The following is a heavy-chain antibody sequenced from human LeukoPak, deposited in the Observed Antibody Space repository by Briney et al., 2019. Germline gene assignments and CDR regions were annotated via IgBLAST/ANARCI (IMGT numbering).Heavy chain of an antibody. Sequence: PGGSLRLSCAASGFTFSGSAMHWVRQAPGKGLEWVGRIRSKANSYATAYAASVKGRFTISRDDSKNTAYLQMNSLKTEDTAVYYCTCIAVAGKTNYYYYMDVWGKGTTVTVSS. D-gene: IGHD6-19*01. V-gene: IGHV3-73*01. J-gene: IGHJ6*03. CDR1: GFTFSGSA. CDR2: IRSKANSYAT. CDR3: TCIAVAGKTNYYYYMDV.